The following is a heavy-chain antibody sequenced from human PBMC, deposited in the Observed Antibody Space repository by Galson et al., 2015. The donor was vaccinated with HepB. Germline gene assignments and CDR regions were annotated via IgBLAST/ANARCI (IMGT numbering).Heavy chain of an antibody. J-gene: IGHJ6*02. CDR3: AREGGGAPYTYYYGLDV. CDR1: GFTFSAYS. D-gene: IGHD3-16*01. V-gene: IGHV3-21*01. Sequence: SLRLSCAASGFTFSAYSMSWVRQAPGKGLEWVSSISSNNNYINYVDSVKGRFTISRDNAKNSLYLLMNSLRAEDTAVFYCAREGGGAPYTYYYGLDVWGQGTTVTVSS. CDR2: ISSNNNYI.